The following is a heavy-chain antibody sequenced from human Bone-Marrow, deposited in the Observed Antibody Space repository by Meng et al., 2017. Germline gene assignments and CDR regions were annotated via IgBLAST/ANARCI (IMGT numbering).Heavy chain of an antibody. D-gene: IGHD3-9*01. V-gene: IGHV1-2*06. CDR3: ARATYDLLTRYSRLFDY. Sequence: GVEVNSPGAPVQDPCKASGYTFSNNNVHSVRQAPGQGLAWMGRINPKSGGTNYAQKFPGRVTMTSKTSISTAYLAMSRLRSDDTAVYYCARATYDLLTRYSRLFDYWGQGTLVTVSS. CDR2: INPKSGGT. CDR1: GYTFSNNN. J-gene: IGHJ4*02.